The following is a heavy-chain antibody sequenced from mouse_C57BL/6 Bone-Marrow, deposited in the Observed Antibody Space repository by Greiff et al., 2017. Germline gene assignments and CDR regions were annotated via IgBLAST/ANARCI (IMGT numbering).Heavy chain of an antibody. Sequence: QVQLQQSGAELARPGASVKLSCKASGYTFTSYGISWVKQRTGQGLEWIGEIYPRSGNTYYNEKFKDKATLTADKSSSTVYMELSRFTSEDSAVYFCARHEDRLRRSALFAYWGQGTLVTVSA. CDR2: IYPRSGNT. CDR1: GYTFTSYG. V-gene: IGHV1-81*01. D-gene: IGHD2-2*01. J-gene: IGHJ3*01. CDR3: ARHEDRLRRSALFAY.